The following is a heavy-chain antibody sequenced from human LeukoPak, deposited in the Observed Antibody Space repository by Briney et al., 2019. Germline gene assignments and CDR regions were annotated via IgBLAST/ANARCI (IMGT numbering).Heavy chain of an antibody. J-gene: IGHJ4*02. CDR2: IKQDGSEK. V-gene: IGHV3-7*03. Sequence: GGSLRLSCAASGFTFSNCWMSWVRQAPGKGLEWVANIKQDGSEKYYVDSVKGRFTISRDNAKNSLYLQMNSLRAEDTAVYYCARGGPFSLGGYWGQGTLVTVPS. CDR1: GFTFSNCW. D-gene: IGHD3-16*01. CDR3: ARGGPFSLGGY.